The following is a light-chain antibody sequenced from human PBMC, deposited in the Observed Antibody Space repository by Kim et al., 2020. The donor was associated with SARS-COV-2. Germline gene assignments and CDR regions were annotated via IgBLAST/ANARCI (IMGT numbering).Light chain of an antibody. CDR3: QQYNSTPWT. CDR2: WAS. Sequence: DIVMIQSPDSLAVSLGERATINCKSSQSVLYSSNNKNYLAWYQHKPGQPPKLLIYWASTRESGVPDRFSGSGSGTDITLTISSLQAEDVAVYYYQQYNSTPWTFGQGTKVDIK. J-gene: IGKJ1*01. V-gene: IGKV4-1*01. CDR1: QSVLYSSNNKNY.